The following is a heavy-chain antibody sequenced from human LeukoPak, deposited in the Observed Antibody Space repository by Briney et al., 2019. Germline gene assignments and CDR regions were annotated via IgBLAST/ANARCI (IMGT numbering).Heavy chain of an antibody. CDR2: IWYDGSNK. CDR1: GFTFRSHG. J-gene: IGHJ6*02. D-gene: IGHD3-10*02. CDR3: ARDLHYYVAMDV. V-gene: IGHV3-33*01. Sequence: GRSLRLSCVASGFTFRSHGMHWVRQAPGKGLEWVAVIWYDGSNKNYGDSVKGRFTISRDNSKSTLYLQMNSLRAEDTAVYYCARDLHYYVAMDVWGQGTTVTVSS.